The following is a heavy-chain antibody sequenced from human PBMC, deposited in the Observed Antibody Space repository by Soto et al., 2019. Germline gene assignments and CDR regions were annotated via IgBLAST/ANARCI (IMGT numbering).Heavy chain of an antibody. CDR1: GYTFTNYY. CDR3: ARNDKSGLDY. CDR2: INPTGGST. J-gene: IGHJ4*02. D-gene: IGHD1-1*01. V-gene: IGHV1-46*01. Sequence: ASVKVSCKASGYTFTNYYMHWVRQAPGQGLEWMGFINPTGGSTSYAQKFQGRVNMTRDTSTSTVYMDLSSLRSEDTAVYYCARNDKSGLDYWGQGTLVTVSS.